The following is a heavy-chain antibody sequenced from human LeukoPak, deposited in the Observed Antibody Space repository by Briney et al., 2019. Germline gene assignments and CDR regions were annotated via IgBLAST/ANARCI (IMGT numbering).Heavy chain of an antibody. CDR1: GGSISSYY. J-gene: IGHJ4*02. V-gene: IGHV4-59*08. CDR3: ARKSSGWFVE. Sequence: PSETLSLTCTVSGGSISSYYWSWIRQPPGKGLEWIGYIYDSGSTNYNPSLKSRVTISVDTSKNQCSLKLSSATAADTAVYYCARKSSGWFVEWGQGTLVTVSS. D-gene: IGHD6-19*01. CDR2: IYDSGST.